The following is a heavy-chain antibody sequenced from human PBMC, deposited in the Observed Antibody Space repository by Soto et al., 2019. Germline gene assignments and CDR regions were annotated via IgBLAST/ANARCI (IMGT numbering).Heavy chain of an antibody. Sequence: SETLSLTCTVSGDSIKNYFWSLVRQPPGKGLEWLGHFYHSGTTTYSPALKSRVTISIDQSKNQFSLRLNSVTAADTAVYFCARDPGYCTNGVCPIFDFWGQGITVTVSS. J-gene: IGHJ4*02. D-gene: IGHD2-8*01. V-gene: IGHV4-59*01. CDR1: GDSIKNYF. CDR2: FYHSGTT. CDR3: ARDPGYCTNGVCPIFDF.